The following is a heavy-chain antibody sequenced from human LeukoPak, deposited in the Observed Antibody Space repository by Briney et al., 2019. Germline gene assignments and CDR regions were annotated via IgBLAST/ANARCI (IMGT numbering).Heavy chain of an antibody. V-gene: IGHV3-23*01. D-gene: IGHD6-13*01. CDR3: AKYSSSWYQRIHYYYGMDV. CDR2: ISGSGGST. CDR1: GFTFSSYA. Sequence: GGSLRLSCAASGFTFSSYAMSWVRRAPGKGLEWVSAISGSGGSTYYADSVKGRFTISRDNSKNTLYLQMNSLRAEDTAVYYCAKYSSSWYQRIHYYYGMDVWGQGTTVTVSS. J-gene: IGHJ6*02.